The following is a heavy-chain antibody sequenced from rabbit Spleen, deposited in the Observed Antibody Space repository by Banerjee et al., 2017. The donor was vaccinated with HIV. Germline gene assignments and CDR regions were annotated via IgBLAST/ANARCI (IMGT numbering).Heavy chain of an antibody. CDR3: ARDSGSGHYIDVLFNL. CDR1: GFSFSSGYD. V-gene: IGHV1S40*01. D-gene: IGHD1-1*01. Sequence: VESGGGLVKPGASLTLICTASGFSFSSGYDMSWVRQAPGKGLEWIGCIYTGNGKTYYASWAKGRFTISKTSSTVDLKMTSLTVADTATYFCARDSGSGHYIDVLFNLWGQGTLVTVS. J-gene: IGHJ4*01. CDR2: IYTGNGKT.